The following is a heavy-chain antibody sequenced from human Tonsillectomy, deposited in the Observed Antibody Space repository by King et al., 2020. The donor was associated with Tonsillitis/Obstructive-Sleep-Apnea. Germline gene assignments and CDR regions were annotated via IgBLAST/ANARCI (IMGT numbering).Heavy chain of an antibody. Sequence: VQLVESGGGLVKPGGSLRLSCAASGFTFSSYNMHWVRQAPGKGLEWGSSISSGSPDINYADSVKGRFTISRDNAKKSLYLQISSLRAEETAVYYCVRHPDYITTFFLASWGQGTLVTGAS. CDR2: ISSGSPDI. D-gene: IGHD2/OR15-2a*01. J-gene: IGHJ5*01. CDR1: GFTFSSYN. CDR3: VRHPDYITTFFLAS. V-gene: IGHV3-21*01.